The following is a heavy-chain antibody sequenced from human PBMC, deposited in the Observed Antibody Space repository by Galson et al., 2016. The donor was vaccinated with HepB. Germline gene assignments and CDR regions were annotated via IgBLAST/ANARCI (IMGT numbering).Heavy chain of an antibody. V-gene: IGHV5-51*01. Sequence: QSGAEVTKPGESLKISCKGSGYRFTNHWIGWVRQMPGKGLEWMGIIYPGDSDTRYSPSFQGQVTISADKSISTAYLQWSSLKASDTAMYYCARHLFGSSSDYYGMDVWGQGTTVTVSS. CDR1: GYRFTNHW. CDR3: ARHLFGSSSDYYGMDV. D-gene: IGHD6-6*01. CDR2: IYPGDSDT. J-gene: IGHJ6*02.